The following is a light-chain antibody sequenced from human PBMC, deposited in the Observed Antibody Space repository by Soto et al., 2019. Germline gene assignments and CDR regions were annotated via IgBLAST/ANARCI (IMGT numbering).Light chain of an antibody. CDR1: SSDVGGYNY. V-gene: IGLV2-14*01. CDR3: SSCTSTSTLA. J-gene: IGLJ2*01. Sequence: QSVLTQPASVSGSPGQSITISCTGTSSDVGGYNYVSWYQQHPDKAPKLMIYEVSNRPSGVSNRFSGSKSGNTAFLTISGLQTEDEADYFCSSCTSTSTLAFGGGTKLTV. CDR2: EVS.